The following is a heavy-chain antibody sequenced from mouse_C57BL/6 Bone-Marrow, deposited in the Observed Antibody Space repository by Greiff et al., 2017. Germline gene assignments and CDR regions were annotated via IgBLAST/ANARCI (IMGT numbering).Heavy chain of an antibody. J-gene: IGHJ3*01. CDR2: INPNNGGT. Sequence: VQLQQSGPELVKPGASVKISCKASGYTFTDYYMNWVKQSHGKSLEWIGDINPNNGGTSYNQKFKGKATLTVDKSSSTAYMELRSLTSEDSAVYYCAREENLFAYWGQGTLVTVSA. CDR1: GYTFTDYY. CDR3: AREENLFAY. V-gene: IGHV1-26*01.